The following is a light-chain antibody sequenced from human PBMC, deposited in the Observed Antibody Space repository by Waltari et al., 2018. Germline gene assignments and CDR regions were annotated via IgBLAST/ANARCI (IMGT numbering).Light chain of an antibody. V-gene: IGKV3-20*01. CDR3: EHYGCLPAT. CDR2: GAS. J-gene: IGKJ4*02. CDR1: QSVSRA. Sequence: EILLTQSPGSLSSSPGEIVTLSRRASQSVSRALAWYQQKPGQAPTLLIFGASNRATGIPDRFSGSGSETDFSFVISRLAPEYFAVYCCEHYGCLPATFGGGTKVEIK.